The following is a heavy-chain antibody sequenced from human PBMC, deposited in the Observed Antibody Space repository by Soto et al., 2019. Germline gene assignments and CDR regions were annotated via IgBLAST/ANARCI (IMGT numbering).Heavy chain of an antibody. V-gene: IGHV3-30*04. J-gene: IGHJ6*02. CDR2: ISYNGGNR. CDR3: ARGDREDTAVVIGVRPGEYGVDV. Sequence: QVQLVESGGGVVQPGRSLRLSCAASGFTFSNYAMHWVRQAPGKGLECVAVISYNGGNRFYRDYVKGRFTISRDNSKNPVHLQIYSLRYEDAAVYYCARGDREDTAVVIGVRPGEYGVDVWGQGTTVTVSS. D-gene: IGHD2-15*01. CDR1: GFTFSNYA.